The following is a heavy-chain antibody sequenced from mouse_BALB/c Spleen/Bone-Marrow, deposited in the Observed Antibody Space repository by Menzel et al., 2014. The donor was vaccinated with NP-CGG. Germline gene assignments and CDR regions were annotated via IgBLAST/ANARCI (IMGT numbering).Heavy chain of an antibody. CDR3: ARGGGTGFDY. V-gene: IGHV3-8*02. D-gene: IGHD3-3*01. J-gene: IGHJ2*01. Sequence: DVQLQESGPSLVKPSQTLSLPCSVIGDSITSGYWNWIRKFPGNKLEYMGYISYSGSTYYNPSLKSRISITRDTSKNXYSPQLNSVTTEDTATFYCARGGGTGFDYWGQGTTLTVSS. CDR1: GDSITSGY. CDR2: ISYSGST.